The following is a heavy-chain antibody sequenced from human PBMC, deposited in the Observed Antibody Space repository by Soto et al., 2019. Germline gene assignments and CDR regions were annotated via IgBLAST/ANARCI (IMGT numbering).Heavy chain of an antibody. CDR2: ISSSSSYT. J-gene: IGHJ6*02. CDR1: GLTFSDYY. D-gene: IGHD3-22*01. CDR3: ARDSRGYYDSSGYYYGMDV. Sequence: GGSLRLSCAASGLTFSDYYMSWIRQAPGKGLEWVSYISSSSSYTNYADSVKGRFTISRDNAKNSLYLQMNSLRAEDTAVYYCARDSRGYYDSSGYYYGMDVWGQGTTVTVSS. V-gene: IGHV3-11*06.